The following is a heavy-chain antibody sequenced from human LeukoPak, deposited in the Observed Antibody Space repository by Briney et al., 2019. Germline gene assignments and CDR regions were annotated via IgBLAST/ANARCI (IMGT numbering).Heavy chain of an antibody. Sequence: GGSLRLSCAASGFTFSSYSMNWVRQAPGKGLEWVSSISSSSSYIYYADSVKGRFTISRDNAKNSLYLQMNSLRAEDTAVYYCARTWPVVVIIPFGYWGQGTLVTVSS. J-gene: IGHJ4*02. CDR3: ARTWPVVVIIPFGY. V-gene: IGHV3-21*01. CDR2: ISSSSSYI. CDR1: GFTFSSYS. D-gene: IGHD3-22*01.